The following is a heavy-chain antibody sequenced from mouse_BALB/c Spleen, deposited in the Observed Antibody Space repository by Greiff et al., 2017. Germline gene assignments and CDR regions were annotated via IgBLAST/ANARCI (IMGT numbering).Heavy chain of an antibody. CDR2: ISYSGST. V-gene: IGHV3-2*02. J-gene: IGHJ1*01. CDR1: GYSITSDYA. Sequence: EVKLMESGPGLVKPSQSLSLTCTVTGYSITSDYAWNWIRQFPGNKLEWMGYISYSGSTSYNPSLKSRISITRDTSKNQFFLQLNSVTTEDTATYYCARAAYWYFDVWGAGTTVTVSS. CDR3: ARAAYWYFDV.